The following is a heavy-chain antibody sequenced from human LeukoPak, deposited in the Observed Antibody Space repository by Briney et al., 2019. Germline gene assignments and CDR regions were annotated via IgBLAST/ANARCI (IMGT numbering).Heavy chain of an antibody. CDR3: ARGGWNKFDY. CDR2: MYSSGST. J-gene: IGHJ4*02. V-gene: IGHV4-39*07. D-gene: IGHD3-22*01. Sequence: SETLSLTCTVSGGSISITSYYWGWIRQPPGKGLEWIGSMYSSGSTYYNPSLKSRVTISVDTSKNQFSLKLSSVTAADTAVYYCARGGWNKFDYWGQGTLVTVSS. CDR1: GGSISITSYY.